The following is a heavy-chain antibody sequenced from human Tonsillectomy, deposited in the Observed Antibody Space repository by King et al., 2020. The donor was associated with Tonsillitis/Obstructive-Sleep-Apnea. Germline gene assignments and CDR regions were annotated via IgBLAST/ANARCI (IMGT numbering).Heavy chain of an antibody. J-gene: IGHJ6*03. V-gene: IGHV1-69*09. Sequence: QLVQSGAGVKKPGSSVKVSCKASGGTFSNYAISWVRQAPGKGLEWMGRIIPILGIANYAQKLQGRVTITADISKSTAYMELSSLRSEDTAVYYCARALSRRHGKYYYYYYMDVWGKGTTVTVSS. D-gene: IGHD1-1*01. CDR3: ARALSRRHGKYYYYYYMDV. CDR1: GGTFSNYA. CDR2: IIPILGIA.